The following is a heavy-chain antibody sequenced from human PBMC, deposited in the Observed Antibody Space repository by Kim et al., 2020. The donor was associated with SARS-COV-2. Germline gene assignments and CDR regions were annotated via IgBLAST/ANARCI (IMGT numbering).Heavy chain of an antibody. D-gene: IGHD2-2*01. J-gene: IGHJ4*02. V-gene: IGHV4-34*01. CDR3: ARGRVVVPAANYYFDY. Sequence: LKSRVTISVDTSKNQFSLKLSSVTAADTAVYYCARGRVVVPAANYYFDYWGQGTLVTVSS.